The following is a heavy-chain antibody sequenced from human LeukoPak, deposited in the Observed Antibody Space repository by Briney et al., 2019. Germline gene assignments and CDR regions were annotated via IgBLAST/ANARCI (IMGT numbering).Heavy chain of an antibody. Sequence: PSETLSLTCTVSCGSISIGDYYWSWIRQPPGKGLARIGYIYYSESTYYNPLLKSRVTISEDTSKNQFSLKLSPVTAAEPAVYYWARSYGDYETGPWGERTLVTVSS. V-gene: IGHV4-30-4*01. CDR3: ARSYGDYETGP. CDR2: IYYSEST. D-gene: IGHD4-17*01. J-gene: IGHJ5*02. CDR1: CGSISIGDYY.